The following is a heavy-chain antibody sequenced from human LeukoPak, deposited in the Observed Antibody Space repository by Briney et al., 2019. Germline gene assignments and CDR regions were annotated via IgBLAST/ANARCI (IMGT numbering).Heavy chain of an antibody. V-gene: IGHV5-51*01. Sequence: RGESLKISCKGSGLDLNDYWIGWVRQMPGKGLEWMGIISPSRSETQYSLPFQGQVTISVDKSTSTAYLQWSSLKASDTAIYYCAWRKYFSTWLEPWGQGTLVTVSS. D-gene: IGHD1-14*01. CDR3: AWRKYFSTWLEP. CDR2: ISPSRSET. J-gene: IGHJ5*02. CDR1: GLDLNDYW.